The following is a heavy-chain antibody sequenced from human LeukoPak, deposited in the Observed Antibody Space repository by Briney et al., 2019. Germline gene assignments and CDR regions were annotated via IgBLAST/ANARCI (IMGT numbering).Heavy chain of an antibody. Sequence: SETLSLTCTVSGGSISSSSYYWGWIRQPPGKGLEWIGSIYYSGSTYYNPSLKSRVTISVDTSKNQFSLKLSSVTAADTAVYYCAREVYGDYPNWFDPWGQGTLVTVSS. D-gene: IGHD4-17*01. J-gene: IGHJ5*02. V-gene: IGHV4-39*07. CDR2: IYYSGST. CDR1: GGSISSSSYY. CDR3: AREVYGDYPNWFDP.